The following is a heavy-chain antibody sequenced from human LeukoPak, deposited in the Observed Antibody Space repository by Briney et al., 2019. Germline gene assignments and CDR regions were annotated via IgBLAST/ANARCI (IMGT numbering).Heavy chain of an antibody. V-gene: IGHV1-3*04. CDR3: ARDGRFIVADYYYGMDV. J-gene: IGHJ6*02. D-gene: IGHD1-26*01. Sequence: AASVTVSCKASGYTFANYAMHWVRQAPGQRLEWMGWINSANGNTKYSQKFQGRVTITRDTSASTAYMELSSLRSEDTAVYYCARDGRFIVADYYYGMDVWGQGTTVTVSS. CDR2: INSANGNT. CDR1: GYTFANYA.